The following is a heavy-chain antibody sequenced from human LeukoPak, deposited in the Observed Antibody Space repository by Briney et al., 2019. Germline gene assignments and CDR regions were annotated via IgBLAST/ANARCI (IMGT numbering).Heavy chain of an antibody. Sequence: ASVKVSCKASGYTFIGYYIHWVRQAPGQGLEWMGWINPNSGGTNYAQKFQGRVTMTRDTSISTAHMELSGLRSDDTAVYYCARDEGGYGGTYYGYFDYWAREPWSPSPQ. CDR3: ARDEGGYGGTYYGYFDY. J-gene: IGHJ4*02. V-gene: IGHV1-2*02. CDR1: GYTFIGYY. CDR2: INPNSGGT. D-gene: IGHD1-26*01.